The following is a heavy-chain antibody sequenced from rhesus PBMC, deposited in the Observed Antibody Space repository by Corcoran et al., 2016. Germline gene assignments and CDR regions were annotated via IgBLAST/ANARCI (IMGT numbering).Heavy chain of an antibody. J-gene: IGHJ5-2*01. V-gene: IGHV4-73*01. CDR3: ARGLMTRHSYLDV. Sequence: QVKLDQSGEGLIKPSETLSLTCVVSGDSVGNSYYWSWIRQSPGGGLEWIGYIGVYNASLGGRVSMSKDTSKNQFSLQLTSLTAADTAIYYCARGLMTRHSYLDVWGPGVLVTVSS. CDR1: GDSVGNSYY. CDR2: IG. D-gene: IGHD1-32*01.